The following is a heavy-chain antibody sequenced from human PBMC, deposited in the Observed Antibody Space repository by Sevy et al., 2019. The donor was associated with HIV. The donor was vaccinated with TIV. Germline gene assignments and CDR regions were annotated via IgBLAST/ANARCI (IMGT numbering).Heavy chain of an antibody. Sequence: ASVKVSCKASGYTFTGYYMHWVRQAPGEGLEWMGWINPNSGGTNYAQKFQGRVTMTRDTSISTAYMELSRLRSDDTAVYYCARYYSSGWFYFDYWGQRTLVTVSS. CDR2: INPNSGGT. J-gene: IGHJ4*02. D-gene: IGHD6-19*01. CDR3: ARYYSSGWFYFDY. V-gene: IGHV1-2*02. CDR1: GYTFTGYY.